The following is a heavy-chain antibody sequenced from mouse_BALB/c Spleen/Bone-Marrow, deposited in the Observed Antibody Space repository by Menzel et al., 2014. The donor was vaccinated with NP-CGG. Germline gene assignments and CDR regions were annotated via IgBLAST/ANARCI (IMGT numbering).Heavy chain of an antibody. CDR1: GFSLTGYG. V-gene: IGHV2-6-7*01. CDR2: VWGDGST. J-gene: IGHJ4*01. Sequence: VQRVESGPGLVSPSQLLSIPCTVSGFSLTGYGLNWVRQPPGKGLEWLGKVWGDGSTDYNSGLKSRLSISKDNSKSQVFLKMNSLQTDDTARYYCASNGGGAMDYWGQGTPVTVSS. CDR3: ASNGGGAMDY.